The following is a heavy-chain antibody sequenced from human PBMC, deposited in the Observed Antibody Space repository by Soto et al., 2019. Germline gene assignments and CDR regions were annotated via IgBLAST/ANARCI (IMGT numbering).Heavy chain of an antibody. V-gene: IGHV5-51*01. CDR2: IYSDGSDT. CDR1: GYNFTQYW. J-gene: IGHJ6*02. Sequence: GETLENSCKGSGYNFTQYWIGWVGQIPGKRPEWMAIIYSDGSDTRYSPSFQGQVSISAEKSISTAYLQWSSLKASDTAMYYCVRMGFSGGGYLSYYYYGMDIWGQGTTVTVSS. CDR3: VRMGFSGGGYLSYYYYGMDI. D-gene: IGHD5-12*01.